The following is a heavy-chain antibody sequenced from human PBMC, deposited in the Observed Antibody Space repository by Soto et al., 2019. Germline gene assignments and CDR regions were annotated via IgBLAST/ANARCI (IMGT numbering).Heavy chain of an antibody. CDR3: AKAPQQYIWGSPNYYYMDV. D-gene: IGHD3-16*01. CDR1: GFTFSSYA. CDR2: ISGSGGST. J-gene: IGHJ6*03. V-gene: IGHV3-23*01. Sequence: EVQLLESGGGLVQPGGSLRLSCAASGFTFSSYAMSWVRQAPGKGLQWVSAISGSGGSTYYADSVKGRFTISRDNSKNTLYLQMNSLRAEDTAVYYCAKAPQQYIWGSPNYYYMDVWGKGTTVTVSS.